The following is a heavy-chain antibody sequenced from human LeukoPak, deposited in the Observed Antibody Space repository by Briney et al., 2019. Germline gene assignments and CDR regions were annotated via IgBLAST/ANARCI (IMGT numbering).Heavy chain of an antibody. V-gene: IGHV3-23*01. D-gene: IGHD3-10*01. CDR1: GFTFSSYA. J-gene: IGHJ4*02. CDR3: AKVSHLYYGSGSYQLDY. CDR2: ISGGGGST. Sequence: GGSLRLSCAASGFTFSSYAMSWVRQAPGKGLECVSAISGGGGSTYSADSVKGRFTISRDNSKNTLYLQMNSLRAEDTAVYYCAKVSHLYYGSGSYQLDYWGQGTLVTVSS.